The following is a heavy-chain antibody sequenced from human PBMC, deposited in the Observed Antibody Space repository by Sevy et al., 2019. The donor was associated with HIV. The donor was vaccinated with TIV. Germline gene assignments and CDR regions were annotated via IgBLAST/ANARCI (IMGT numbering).Heavy chain of an antibody. CDR1: GFTFSTYW. CDR3: ATDLFSSSSADVFDI. Sequence: GGYLRLSCAASGFTFSTYWMNWVRQAPGKGLEWVANIKQDGSGKNYVDSVKGRFTSSRDNARNSLFLELNSLKVEDTAVYYCATDLFSSSSADVFDIWGQGTMVIVSS. CDR2: IKQDGSGK. D-gene: IGHD6-6*01. V-gene: IGHV3-7*01. J-gene: IGHJ3*02.